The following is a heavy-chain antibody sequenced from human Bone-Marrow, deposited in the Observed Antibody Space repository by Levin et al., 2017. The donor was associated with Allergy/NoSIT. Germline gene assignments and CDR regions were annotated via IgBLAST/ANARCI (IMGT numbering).Heavy chain of an antibody. D-gene: IGHD2-8*02. CDR3: ARGIIGDVRVAHKEAFDI. CDR1: GFIFADYA. CDR2: LDGSSGKT. Sequence: GESLKISCRISGFIFADYAMNWVRQAPGRGLEWVSSLDGSSGKTHYADSVKGRFTISRDNAKNSLTLQMNSLRAEDTAVYYCARGIIGDVRVAHKEAFDIWGQGTMVSVSS. V-gene: IGHV3-23*01. J-gene: IGHJ3*02.